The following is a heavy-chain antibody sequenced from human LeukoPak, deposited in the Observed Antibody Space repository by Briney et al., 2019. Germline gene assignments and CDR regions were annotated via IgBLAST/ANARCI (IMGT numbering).Heavy chain of an antibody. CDR3: ARGRYCSADTCYGDFQH. J-gene: IGHJ1*01. D-gene: IGHD2-15*01. CDR2: MNPNSGDT. V-gene: IGHV1-8*01. Sequence: GASVKVSCKASGYTFTTYDINWVRQATGQGLEWMGWMNPNSGDTGYAQKFQGRVTLTRNTSISTAYMEVSSLRSEDTALYYCARGRYCSADTCYGDFQHWGQGTLVSVSS. CDR1: GYTFTTYD.